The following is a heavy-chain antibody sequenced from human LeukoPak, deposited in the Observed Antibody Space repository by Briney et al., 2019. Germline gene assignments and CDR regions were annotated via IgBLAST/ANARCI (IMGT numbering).Heavy chain of an antibody. CDR2: ISAYNGNT. CDR1: GYTFTSYG. D-gene: IGHD3-22*01. V-gene: IGHV1-18*01. Sequence: ASVKVSCKASGYTFTSYGISWVRRAPGQGLEWMGWISAYNGNTNYAQKLQGRVTMTTDTSTSTAYMELRSLRSDDTAVYYCARDRPPYYDSSGYYRSHDAFDIWGQGTMVTVSS. CDR3: ARDRPPYYDSSGYYRSHDAFDI. J-gene: IGHJ3*02.